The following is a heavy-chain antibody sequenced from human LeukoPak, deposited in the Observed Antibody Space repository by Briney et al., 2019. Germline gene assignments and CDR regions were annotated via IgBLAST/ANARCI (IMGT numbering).Heavy chain of an antibody. J-gene: IGHJ6*03. CDR1: GYTLTGYY. Sequence: ASVKVSCKASGYTLTGYYMHWVRQAPGQGLEWMGRINPNSGGTNYAQKFQGRVTMTRDTSISTAYMELSRLRSDDTAVYYCARDLGVVVPAATLGYYYYYYMDVWGKGTTVTVSS. CDR2: INPNSGGT. V-gene: IGHV1-2*06. CDR3: ARDLGVVVPAATLGYYYYYYMDV. D-gene: IGHD2-2*01.